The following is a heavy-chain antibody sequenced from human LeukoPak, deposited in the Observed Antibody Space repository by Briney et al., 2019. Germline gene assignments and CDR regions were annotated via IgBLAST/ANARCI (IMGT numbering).Heavy chain of an antibody. CDR1: GYTFTTYY. J-gene: IGHJ3*02. V-gene: IGHV1-69*06. Sequence: ASVKVSCKASGYTFTTYYIHWVRQAPGQGLEWMGGIIPIFGTANYAQKFQGRVTITADKPTSTAYMELSSLRSDDTAVYYCASWLRGVIGAFDIWGQGTMVTVSS. CDR3: ASWLRGVIGAFDI. D-gene: IGHD3-10*01. CDR2: IIPIFGTA.